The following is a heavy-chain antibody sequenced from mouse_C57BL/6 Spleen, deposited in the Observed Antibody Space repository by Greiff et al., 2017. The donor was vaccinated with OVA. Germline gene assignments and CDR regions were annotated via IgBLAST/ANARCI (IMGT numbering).Heavy chain of an antibody. V-gene: IGHV14-4*01. J-gene: IGHJ1*03. CDR2: IDPENGDT. D-gene: IGHD1-1*01. CDR1: GFTIKDDY. Sequence: VQLQQSGAELVRPGASVKLSCTASGFTIKDDYMHWVKQRPEQGLEWLGWIDPENGDTEYASKFQGKATITADTSSNTAYLQLSSLTSEDTAVYYCTISTVVYFDVWGTGTTVTVSS. CDR3: TISTVVYFDV.